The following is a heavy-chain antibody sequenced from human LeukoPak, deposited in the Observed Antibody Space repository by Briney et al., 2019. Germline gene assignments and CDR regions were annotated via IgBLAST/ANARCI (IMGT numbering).Heavy chain of an antibody. J-gene: IGHJ3*02. Sequence: PSETLSLTCAVYGGSFSGYYWSWIRQPPGKGLEWIGEINHSGSTNYNPSLKSRVTISVDTSKNQFSLKLSSVTAADTAVYYCARMGATTSAFDIWGQGTMVTVSS. CDR1: GGSFSGYY. D-gene: IGHD1-26*01. V-gene: IGHV4-34*01. CDR3: ARMGATTSAFDI. CDR2: INHSGST.